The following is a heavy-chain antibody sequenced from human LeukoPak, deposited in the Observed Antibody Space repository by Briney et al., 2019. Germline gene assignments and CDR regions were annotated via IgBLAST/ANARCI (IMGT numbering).Heavy chain of an antibody. CDR3: VKDATGTRFDP. V-gene: IGHV3-64D*06. CDR2: ISSNGGST. J-gene: IGHJ5*02. CDR1: GLTFSSYA. Sequence: GGSLRLSRSASGLTFSSYAMHWVRQAPGKGLEYVSAISSNGGSTYYADSVKGRFTISRDNSKNTLYLQMSSLRAEDTAVYYCVKDATGTRFDPWGQGTLATVSS. D-gene: IGHD1-1*01.